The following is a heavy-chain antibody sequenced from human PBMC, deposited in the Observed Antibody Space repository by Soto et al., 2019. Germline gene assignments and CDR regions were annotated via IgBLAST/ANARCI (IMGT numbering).Heavy chain of an antibody. J-gene: IGHJ3*02. CDR1: GYSFTDYY. Sequence: GASVKVSCKASGYSFTDYYMHWVRQAPGQGLEWMGWINPISGDTNYAQKFQGRVTMTRDPSSSTAYVELSRLRSDDTAVYCCASDREAATGGPPDIFDIWGQGTMVTVSS. CDR2: INPISGDT. V-gene: IGHV1-2*02. CDR3: ASDREAATGGPPDIFDI. D-gene: IGHD6-13*01.